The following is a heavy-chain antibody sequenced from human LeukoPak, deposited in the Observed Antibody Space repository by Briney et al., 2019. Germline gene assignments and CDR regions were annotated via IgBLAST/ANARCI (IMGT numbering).Heavy chain of an antibody. Sequence: GGSLRLSCAASGFTFSDYYMSWIRQAPGKGLEWVSYISSSGSTIYYADSVKGRFTISRDNAKNSLYLQMNSLRTEDTAVYYCAREIGYCSSTSCYGFGAFGIWGQGTMVTVSS. CDR2: ISSSGSTI. CDR1: GFTFSDYY. V-gene: IGHV3-11*04. CDR3: AREIGYCSSTSCYGFGAFGI. D-gene: IGHD2-2*01. J-gene: IGHJ3*02.